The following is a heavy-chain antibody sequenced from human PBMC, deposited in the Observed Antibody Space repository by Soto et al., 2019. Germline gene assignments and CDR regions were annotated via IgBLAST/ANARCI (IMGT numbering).Heavy chain of an antibody. J-gene: IGHJ5*02. CDR1: GGSISSYY. CDR2: MYYSGST. Sequence: SETLSLTCTVSGGSISSYYWSWIRQSPGKGLEWIGYMYYSGSTNYNPPLKSRVSISLDTSKNQLSLRLNSVTAADTAVYYCARDRSGYCSGGSCGPNWFDPWGQGTLVTVSS. CDR3: ARDRSGYCSGGSCGPNWFDP. V-gene: IGHV4-59*01. D-gene: IGHD2-15*01.